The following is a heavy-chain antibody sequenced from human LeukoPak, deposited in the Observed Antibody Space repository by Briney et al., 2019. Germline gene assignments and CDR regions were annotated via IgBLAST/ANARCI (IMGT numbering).Heavy chain of an antibody. V-gene: IGHV1-8*01. CDR1: GYTFTSYD. Sequence: ASVKVSCKASGYTFTSYDINWVRQATGQGLEWMGWINPNSGNTGYPQKFQGRVTMTRDTSISTAYMELSSLRSEDTAVYYCAREPSGTEHLDYWGQGTLVAVSS. CDR3: AREPSGTEHLDY. D-gene: IGHD1-14*01. J-gene: IGHJ4*02. CDR2: INPNSGNT.